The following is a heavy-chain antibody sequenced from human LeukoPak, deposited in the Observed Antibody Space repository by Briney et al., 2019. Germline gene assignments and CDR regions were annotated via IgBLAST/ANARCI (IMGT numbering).Heavy chain of an antibody. J-gene: IGHJ4*02. Sequence: ASVKVSCKASGYTFTSYDINWVRQATGQGLEWMGWMDPNRGNTGYAQKFQGRVTMTRNTSISTAYMELSSLRSEDTAVYYCARWSSGYSSFDYWGQGTLVTVSS. CDR2: MDPNRGNT. CDR3: ARWSSGYSSFDY. V-gene: IGHV1-8*01. CDR1: GYTFTSYD. D-gene: IGHD3-22*01.